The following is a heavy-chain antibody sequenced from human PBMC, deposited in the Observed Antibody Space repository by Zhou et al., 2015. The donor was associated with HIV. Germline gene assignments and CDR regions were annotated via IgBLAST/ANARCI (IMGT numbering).Heavy chain of an antibody. CDR3: ARDPLGYSYGQPFDF. CDR2: ISSTVSTI. CDR1: GFTFSNYN. V-gene: IGHV3-48*02. D-gene: IGHD5-18*01. J-gene: IGHJ4*02. Sequence: EVQLVESGGGLVQPGGSLRLSCAASGFTFSNYNMNWVRQAPGKGLEWVSYISSTVSTIYYADSVKGRFTISRDNAKNSLFLQMNSLRDEDTAVYYCARDPLGYSYGQPFDFWGQGILVTVSS.